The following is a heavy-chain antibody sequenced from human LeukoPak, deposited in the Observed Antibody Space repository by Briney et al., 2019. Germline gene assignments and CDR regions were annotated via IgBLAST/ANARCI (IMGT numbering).Heavy chain of an antibody. CDR2: INHSGST. V-gene: IGHV4-34*01. Sequence: SETLSLTCAAYGGSFSGYYWSWIRQPPGKGLEWIGEINHSGSTNYNPSLKSRVTISVDTSKNQFSLKLSSVTAADTAVYYCARGWAYYFDYWGQGTLVTVSS. CDR1: GGSFSGYY. CDR3: ARGWAYYFDY. D-gene: IGHD7-27*01. J-gene: IGHJ4*02.